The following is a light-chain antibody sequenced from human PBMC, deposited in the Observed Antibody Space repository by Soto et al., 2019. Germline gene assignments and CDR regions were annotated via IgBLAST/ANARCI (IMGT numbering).Light chain of an antibody. CDR2: DAS. Sequence: IELSQSPATLSLSPGERATPSFRASQSVSSYLAWYQQKPGQAPRLLIYDASNRATGIPARFSGSGSGTDFTLTISSLEPEDFAVYFCQQRSSWPLTFGGGTKVDIK. V-gene: IGKV3-11*01. J-gene: IGKJ4*01. CDR1: QSVSSY. CDR3: QQRSSWPLT.